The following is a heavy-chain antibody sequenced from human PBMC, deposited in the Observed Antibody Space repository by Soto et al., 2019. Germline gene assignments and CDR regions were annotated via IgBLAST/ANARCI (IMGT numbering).Heavy chain of an antibody. CDR2: INHSGST. CDR3: ARVAREYYDFWSGYNKGFDY. J-gene: IGHJ4*02. D-gene: IGHD3-3*01. CDR1: GGSFSGYY. Sequence: SETLSLTCAVYGGSFSGYYWSWIRQPPGKGLEWIGEINHSGSTNYNPSLKSRVTISVDTSKNQFSLKLSSVTAADTAVYYCARVAREYYDFWSGYNKGFDYWGQGTLVTVSS. V-gene: IGHV4-34*01.